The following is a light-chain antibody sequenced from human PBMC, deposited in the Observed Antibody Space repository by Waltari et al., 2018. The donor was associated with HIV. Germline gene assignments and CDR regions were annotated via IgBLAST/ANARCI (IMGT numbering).Light chain of an antibody. V-gene: IGLV3-25*03. CDR1: TLPKQY. J-gene: IGLJ2*01. CDR2: TDS. Sequence: SYELTQPPSVSVSPGQTARLTCSGDTLPKQYAYWYQQKPGQAAVLVIYTDSARPSGIPERFSGSSSGTTVTLTIRGVQEEDEADYYCQSADSSGTYVVFGGGTKLTVL. CDR3: QSADSSGTYVV.